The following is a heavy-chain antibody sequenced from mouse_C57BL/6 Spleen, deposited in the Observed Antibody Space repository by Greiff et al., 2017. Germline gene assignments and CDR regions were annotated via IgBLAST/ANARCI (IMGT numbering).Heavy chain of an antibody. Sequence: VQLQQPGAELVKPGASVKLSCKASGYTFTSYWMHWVKQRPGQGLEWIGMIHPNSGSTNYNEKFKSKATLTVDKSSSTAYMQLSSLTSEDSAVYYCATPIYYGNYVFAYWGQGTLVTVSA. D-gene: IGHD2-1*01. V-gene: IGHV1-64*01. CDR2: IHPNSGST. CDR1: GYTFTSYW. J-gene: IGHJ3*01. CDR3: ATPIYYGNYVFAY.